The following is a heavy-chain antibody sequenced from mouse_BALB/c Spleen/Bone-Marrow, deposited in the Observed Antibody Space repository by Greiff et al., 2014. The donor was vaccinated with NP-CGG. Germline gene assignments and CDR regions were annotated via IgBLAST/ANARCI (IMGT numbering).Heavy chain of an antibody. D-gene: IGHD3-1*01. CDR3: ARLGIRSFDY. Sequence: VMLVESGADLMKPGASVKISCKATGYRFNSYWIEWVKQRPGHGLEWIGEILPGSGSTNFNEKFKGKATFTAYTSSNTAYMQISSLTSEDSAVYYCARLGIRSFDYWGQGTTLTGSS. CDR2: ILPGSGST. J-gene: IGHJ2*01. CDR1: GYRFNSYW. V-gene: IGHV1-9*01.